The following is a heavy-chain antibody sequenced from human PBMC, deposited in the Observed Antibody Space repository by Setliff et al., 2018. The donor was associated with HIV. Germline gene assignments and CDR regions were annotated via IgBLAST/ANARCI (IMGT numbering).Heavy chain of an antibody. V-gene: IGHV3-48*04. CDR2: IGSGSTPI. J-gene: IGHJ4*02. CDR3: ARGDYYDILTGYYTLHRLFDY. CDR1: EFSFSSYA. Sequence: GGSLRLSCAASEFSFSSYAMTWVRQVPGKGLQWLSYIGSGSTPIFYADSVKGRFTVSRDNAKNSLYLQMNSLRAEDTAVYYCARGDYYDILTGYYTLHRLFDYWGQGTLVTVSS. D-gene: IGHD3-9*01.